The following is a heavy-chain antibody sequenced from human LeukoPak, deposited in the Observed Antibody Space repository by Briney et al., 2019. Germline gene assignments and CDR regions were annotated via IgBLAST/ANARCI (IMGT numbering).Heavy chain of an antibody. CDR2: IYYSGST. J-gene: IGHJ6*03. Sequence: SETLSLTCTVSGGSISSYYWSWIRQPPGKGLEWIGYIYYSGSTNYNPSLKSRVTISVDTSKNQFSLKLSSVTAADTAVYYCAREVRGGSGSYYSQNYYYYYMDVWGKGTTVTISS. CDR1: GGSISSYY. D-gene: IGHD3-10*01. CDR3: AREVRGGSGSYYSQNYYYYYMDV. V-gene: IGHV4-59*01.